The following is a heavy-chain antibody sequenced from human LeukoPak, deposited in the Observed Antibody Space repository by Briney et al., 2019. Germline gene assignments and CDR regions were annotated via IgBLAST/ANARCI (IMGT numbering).Heavy chain of an antibody. Sequence: PGRSLRLSCAASGFTFDDYAMHWVRQAPGKGLEWVSGISWNSGSIGYADSVKGRFTISRDNAKNSLYLQMNSLRAEDTALYYCAKDRGSSSYYGMDGWGQGTTVTVYS. CDR2: ISWNSGSI. J-gene: IGHJ6*01. D-gene: IGHD6-13*01. CDR3: AKDRGSSSYYGMDG. V-gene: IGHV3-9*01. CDR1: GFTFDDYA.